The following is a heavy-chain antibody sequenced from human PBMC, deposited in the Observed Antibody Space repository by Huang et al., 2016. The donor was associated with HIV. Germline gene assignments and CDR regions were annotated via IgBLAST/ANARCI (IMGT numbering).Heavy chain of an antibody. CDR2: IHHSGGT. CDR1: GVSMSSPY. CDR3: AREDVQWLIQGGEYFHH. D-gene: IGHD6-19*01. V-gene: IGHV4-59*11. J-gene: IGHJ1*01. Sequence: QVQLQESGPGLLKPSETLSLTCAVSGVSMSSPYWSWIRQPPGKGLEWIAKIHHSGGTNDSPSLKSRVTMSSDTSKKQLSLTLSSVTPADTAVYYCAREDVQWLIQGGEYFHHWGQGTLVTVFS.